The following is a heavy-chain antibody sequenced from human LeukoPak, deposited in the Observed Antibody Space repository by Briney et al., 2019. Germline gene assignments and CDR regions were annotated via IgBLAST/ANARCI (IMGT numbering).Heavy chain of an antibody. CDR1: GYPISSGYY. CDR3: ARRVKGVVVPAAVDY. CDR2: IYHSGST. Sequence: PSETLSLTCAVSGYPISSGYYWGWIRQPPGKGLEWIGSIYHSGSTYYNPSLKSRVTISVDTSKNQFSLKLSSVTAADTAVYYCARRVKGVVVPAAVDYWGQGTLVTVSS. V-gene: IGHV4-38-2*01. D-gene: IGHD2-2*01. J-gene: IGHJ4*02.